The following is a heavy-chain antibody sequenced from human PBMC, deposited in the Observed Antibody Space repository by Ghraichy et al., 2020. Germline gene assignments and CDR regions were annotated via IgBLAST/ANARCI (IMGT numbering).Heavy chain of an antibody. CDR1: GFTFGTYW. J-gene: IGHJ4*02. D-gene: IGHD1-26*01. Sequence: GGSLRLSCAASGFTFGTYWMTWVRQAPGKGLEWVANIKEDGSEKYYVDSVKGRFTISRDNAKNSLYLQMNGLRAEDTAVYHCARETQGATQYNFDYWGQGTLVTVSS. CDR3: ARETQGATQYNFDY. CDR2: IKEDGSEK. V-gene: IGHV3-7*01.